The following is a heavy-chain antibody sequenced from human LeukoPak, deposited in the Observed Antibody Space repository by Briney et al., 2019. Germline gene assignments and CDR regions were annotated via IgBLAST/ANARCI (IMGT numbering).Heavy chain of an antibody. Sequence: SETLSLTCTVSGGSISGYFWSWIRQPAGKGLEWIGHIYTSGGTNYSPSFKSRVTMSVDTSKNQFSLRLTSVTAADTAVYYCARDSIVAMIIGGGWFDPWGQGTLVTVSS. J-gene: IGHJ5*02. V-gene: IGHV4-4*07. CDR3: ARDSIVAMIIGGGWFDP. D-gene: IGHD5-12*01. CDR1: GGSISGYF. CDR2: IYTSGGT.